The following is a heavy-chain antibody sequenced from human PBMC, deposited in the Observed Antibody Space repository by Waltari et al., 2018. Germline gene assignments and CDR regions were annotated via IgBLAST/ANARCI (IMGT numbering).Heavy chain of an antibody. V-gene: IGHV3-33*01. J-gene: IGHJ2*01. Sequence: QVQLVESGGGVVQPGRSLRLSCAASGFTFSTYGMHWVRQAPGKGLEWVTVIWYEGTKKYYADSVKGRFTISRDNSKNPLYLQMNSLIAEDTAVYYCARDARPPYSGSYLLNWYFDLWGRGTLVSVSS. CDR3: ARDARPPYSGSYLLNWYFDL. CDR1: GFTFSTYG. D-gene: IGHD1-26*01. CDR2: IWYEGTKK.